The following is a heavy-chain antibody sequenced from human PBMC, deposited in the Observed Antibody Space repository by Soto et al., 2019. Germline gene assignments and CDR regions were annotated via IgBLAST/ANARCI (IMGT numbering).Heavy chain of an antibody. J-gene: IGHJ6*02. CDR2: ISSSSSYI. D-gene: IGHD2-2*01. CDR1: GFTFSSYS. CDR3: ARDGSRDCSSTSCSYTPYYYYYGMDV. Sequence: GGSLRLSCAASGFTFSSYSMNWVRQAPGKGLEWVSSISSSSSYIYYADSVKGRFTISRGNAKNSLYLQMNCLRAEDTAVYYCARDGSRDCSSTSCSYTPYYYYYGMDVWGQGTTVTVSS. V-gene: IGHV3-21*01.